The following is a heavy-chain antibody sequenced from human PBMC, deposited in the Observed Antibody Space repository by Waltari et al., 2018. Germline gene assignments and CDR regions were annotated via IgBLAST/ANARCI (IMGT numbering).Heavy chain of an antibody. Sequence: QVQLQESGPGLVKPSETLSLTCTVSGGSLNPSYWNWIRQPPGKGLEWIGNNYYSGRTNYSPSLKSRVTISVDTSKNQFSLNLSSGTAADTAVYYCARGGSGSRANFDCWGQGTLVTVSS. V-gene: IGHV4-59*01. J-gene: IGHJ4*02. CDR1: GGSLNPSY. D-gene: IGHD3-10*01. CDR2: NYYSGRT. CDR3: ARGGSGSRANFDC.